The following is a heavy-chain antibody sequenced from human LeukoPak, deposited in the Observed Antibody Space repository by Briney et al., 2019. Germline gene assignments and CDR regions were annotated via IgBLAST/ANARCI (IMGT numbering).Heavy chain of an antibody. CDR2: IYHSGST. Sequence: PSETLSLTCAVSGYSISSGYYWGWIRQPPGKGLEWIGSIYHSGSTYYNPSLKSRVTISVDTSKNQFSLKLSSVTAADTAVYYCARHKHDFWSGSSSSAFDIWGQGTMVTVSS. D-gene: IGHD3-3*01. V-gene: IGHV4-38-2*01. J-gene: IGHJ3*02. CDR1: GYSISSGYY. CDR3: ARHKHDFWSGSSSSAFDI.